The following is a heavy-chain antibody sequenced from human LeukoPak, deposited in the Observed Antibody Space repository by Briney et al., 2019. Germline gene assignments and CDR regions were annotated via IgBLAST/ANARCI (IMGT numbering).Heavy chain of an antibody. D-gene: IGHD6-19*01. Sequence: ASVKVSCKASGYTFTNYYVHWVRQAPGQGLEWMGIINPSGGTTRYAQKFQGRVTMTRDTSISTAYMELSRLRSDDTAVYYCARDSSGWGIDYWGQGTLVTVSS. V-gene: IGHV1-46*01. J-gene: IGHJ4*02. CDR2: INPSGGTT. CDR1: GYTFTNYY. CDR3: ARDSSGWGIDY.